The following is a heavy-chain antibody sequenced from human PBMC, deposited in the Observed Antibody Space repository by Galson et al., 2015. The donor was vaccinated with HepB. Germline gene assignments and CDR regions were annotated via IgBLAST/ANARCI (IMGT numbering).Heavy chain of an antibody. D-gene: IGHD6-19*01. V-gene: IGHV1-2*06. Sequence: SVKVSCKASGYTFTGYYMHWVRQAPGQGLEWMGRINPNSGGTNYAQKFQGRVTMTRDTSISTAYMELSRLRSDDTAVYYCARKKSWGPTSKYSSADNWFDPWGQGTLVTVSS. CDR1: GYTFTGYY. J-gene: IGHJ5*02. CDR2: INPNSGGT. CDR3: ARKKSWGPTSKYSSADNWFDP.